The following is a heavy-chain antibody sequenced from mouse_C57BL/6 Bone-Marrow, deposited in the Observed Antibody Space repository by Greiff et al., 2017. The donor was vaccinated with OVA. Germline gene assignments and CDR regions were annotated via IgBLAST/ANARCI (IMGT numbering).Heavy chain of an antibody. D-gene: IGHD2-4*01. CDR1: GFTFNDYS. CDR3: AGPVYYDYDVSFAY. V-gene: IGHV14-1*01. CDR2: IDPEDGDT. J-gene: IGHJ3*01. Sequence: EVQLVESGAELVRPGASVKLSCTASGFTFNDYSMHWVKQRPEQGLEWIGRIDPEDGDTEYAPKFQGKATMTADTSSNTAYLQLSSLTSEDTAVYYCAGPVYYDYDVSFAYWGQGTLVTVSA.